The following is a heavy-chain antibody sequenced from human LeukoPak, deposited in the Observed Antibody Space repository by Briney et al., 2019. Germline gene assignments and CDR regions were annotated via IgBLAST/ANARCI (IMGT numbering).Heavy chain of an antibody. CDR2: IRYDGSNK. CDR1: GFTFSSYG. CDR3: ARGGTYCGGDCSYQLAY. J-gene: IGHJ4*02. D-gene: IGHD2-21*02. Sequence: GGSLRLSCAASGFTFSSYGMHWVRQAPGKGLEWVAFIRYDGSNKYYADSVKGRFTISRDNSKNTLYLQMNSLRAEDTAVYYCARGGTYCGGDCSYQLAYWGQGTLVTVSS. V-gene: IGHV3-30*02.